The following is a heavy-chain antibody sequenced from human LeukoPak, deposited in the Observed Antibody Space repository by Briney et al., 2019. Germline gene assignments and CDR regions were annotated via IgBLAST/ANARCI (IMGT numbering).Heavy chain of an antibody. Sequence: GESLKISCTGSGYSFTSYWIGWVRQMPGKGLGWRGIIYPGDSDTRYSPSFQGQVTISADKSLSTAYLQWSSLKASDSAMYYCARLKKPDGSGSYSQYWGQGTLVTVSS. V-gene: IGHV5-51*01. CDR2: IYPGDSDT. CDR3: ARLKKPDGSGSYSQY. J-gene: IGHJ4*02. CDR1: GYSFTSYW. D-gene: IGHD3-10*01.